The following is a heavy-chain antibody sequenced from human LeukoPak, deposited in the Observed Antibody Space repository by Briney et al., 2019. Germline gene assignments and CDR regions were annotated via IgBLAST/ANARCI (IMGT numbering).Heavy chain of an antibody. V-gene: IGHV3-7*01. CDR3: ASMTHNWNPVTFDY. Sequence: GGSLRLSCAASGFTFSSYSMNWVRQAPGKGLEWVANIRQDGSEKYYVDSVKGRFTISRDNAKNSLYLQMNSLRAEDTAVYYCASMTHNWNPVTFDYWGQGTLVTVSS. J-gene: IGHJ4*02. D-gene: IGHD1-20*01. CDR1: GFTFSSYS. CDR2: IRQDGSEK.